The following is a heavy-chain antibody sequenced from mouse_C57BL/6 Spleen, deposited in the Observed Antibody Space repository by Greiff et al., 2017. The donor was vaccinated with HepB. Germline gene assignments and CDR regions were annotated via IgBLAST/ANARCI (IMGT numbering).Heavy chain of an antibody. D-gene: IGHD1-1*01. CDR1: GYAFSSSW. CDR2: IYPGDGDT. J-gene: IGHJ2*01. Sequence: VKLQESGPELVKPGASVKISCKASGYAFSSSWMNWVKQRPGKGLEWIGRIYPGDGDTNYNGKFKGKATLTADKSSSTAYMQLSSLTSEDSAVYFCARDYGSSYGGGYFDYWGQGTTLTVSS. V-gene: IGHV1-82*01. CDR3: ARDYGSSYGGGYFDY.